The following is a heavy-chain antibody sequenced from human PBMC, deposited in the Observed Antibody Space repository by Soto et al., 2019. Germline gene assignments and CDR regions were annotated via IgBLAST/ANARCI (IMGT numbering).Heavy chain of an antibody. CDR1: GGTFSSCA. CDR2: IIPIFGTA. Sequence: SVRVSCKASGGTFSSCASCCVQQAPGQGLEWMGGIIPIFGTANYAQKFQGRVTITADESTSTAYMELSSLRSEDTAVYYCARIMVRGVIAYGMDVWGQGTTVTVSS. CDR3: ARIMVRGVIAYGMDV. D-gene: IGHD3-10*01. V-gene: IGHV1-69*13. J-gene: IGHJ6*02.